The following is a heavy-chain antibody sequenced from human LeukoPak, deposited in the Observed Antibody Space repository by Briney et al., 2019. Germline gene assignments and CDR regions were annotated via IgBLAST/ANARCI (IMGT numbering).Heavy chain of an antibody. CDR1: GGSISSYY. CDR2: IYYSGST. V-gene: IGHV4-59*08. Sequence: SETLSLTCTVSGGSISSYYWSWIRQPPGKGLEWIGYIYYSGSTYYNPSLKSRVTISVDTSKNQFSLKLSSVTAADTAVYYCASSRRSARLQFDYWGQGILVTVSS. J-gene: IGHJ4*02. D-gene: IGHD4-11*01. CDR3: ASSRRSARLQFDY.